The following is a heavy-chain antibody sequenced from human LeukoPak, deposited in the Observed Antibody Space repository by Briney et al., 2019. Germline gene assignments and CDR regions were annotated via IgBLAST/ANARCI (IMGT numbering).Heavy chain of an antibody. V-gene: IGHV3-23*01. CDR2: ISGSDSST. J-gene: IGHJ6*04. CDR3: AELGITMIGGV. Sequence: GGSLRLSCAASEFSVGSNYMTWVRQAPGKGLEWVSTISGSDSSTHYADSVKGRFTISRDNAKNSLYLQMNSLRAEDTAVYYCAELGITMIGGVWGKGTTVTISS. D-gene: IGHD3-10*02. CDR1: EFSVGSNY.